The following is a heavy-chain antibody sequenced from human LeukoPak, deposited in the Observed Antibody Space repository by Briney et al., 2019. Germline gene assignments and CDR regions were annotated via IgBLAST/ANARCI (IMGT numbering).Heavy chain of an antibody. CDR2: INPNSGGT. J-gene: IGHJ4*02. CDR3: ASGDRVTMLRGGNIGYFDY. Sequence: ASVKVSCKASGYTFSGYYMHWVRQAPGQELEWMGWINPNSGGTDYAQKFQGRVTMTRDTSISTAYMELSRLRSDDTAVYYCASGDRVTMLRGGNIGYFDYWGQGTLVTVSS. D-gene: IGHD3-10*01. CDR1: GYTFSGYY. V-gene: IGHV1-2*02.